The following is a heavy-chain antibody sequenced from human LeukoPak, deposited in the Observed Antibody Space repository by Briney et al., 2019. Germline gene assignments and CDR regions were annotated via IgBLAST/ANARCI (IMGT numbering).Heavy chain of an antibody. D-gene: IGHD3-16*02. CDR2: IDPNSGGS. J-gene: IGHJ4*02. CDR3: ARDRAGLSWSGEPGLVDF. CDR1: GYRFSDYY. V-gene: IGHV1-2*02. Sequence: ASVKVSCKTSGYRFSDYYLQWMRQAPGQGLEWMGWIDPNSGGSNYAQNFQGRVTMTRDRSISTIYLELTNLRSDDTAVYYCARDRAGLSWSGEPGLVDFWGQGTLVTVSS.